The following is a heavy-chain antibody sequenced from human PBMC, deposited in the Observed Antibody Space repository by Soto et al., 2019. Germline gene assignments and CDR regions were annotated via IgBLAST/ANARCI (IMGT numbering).Heavy chain of an antibody. Sequence: AGGSLRLSCAASGFTFSSYAMSWVRQAPGKGLEWVSDISGSGGTTYYADSVKGRFTVSRDNSKSTLYLQMNSLRAEDTAVYYCARAGGYVLQYDPEPNDYWGQGTLVTVSS. CDR3: ARAGGYVLQYDPEPNDY. CDR2: ISGSGGTT. J-gene: IGHJ4*02. V-gene: IGHV3-23*01. CDR1: GFTFSSYA. D-gene: IGHD3-16*01.